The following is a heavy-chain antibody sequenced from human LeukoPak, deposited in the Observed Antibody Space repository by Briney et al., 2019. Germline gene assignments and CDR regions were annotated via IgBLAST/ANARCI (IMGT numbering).Heavy chain of an antibody. D-gene: IGHD4-17*01. Sequence: GGSLRLSCAASGFTFSSYDMHWVRQATGKGLEWVSAIGTAGDTYYPGSVKGRFTISRENAKNSLYLQMNSLRAGDTAVYYCARGLMNGDYHYVDYWGQGTLVTVSS. V-gene: IGHV3-13*01. CDR3: ARGLMNGDYHYVDY. J-gene: IGHJ4*02. CDR2: IGTAGDT. CDR1: GFTFSSYD.